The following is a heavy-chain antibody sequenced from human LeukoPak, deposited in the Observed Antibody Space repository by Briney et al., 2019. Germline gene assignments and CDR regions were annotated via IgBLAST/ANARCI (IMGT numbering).Heavy chain of an antibody. D-gene: IGHD6-13*01. CDR1: GYTFTSYG. Sequence: GASVKVSCKASGYTFTSYGISWVRQAPGQGLEWMGIINPSGGSTSYAQKFQGRVTMTRDTSTSTVYMELSSLRSEDTAVYYCARVSPRKVRAAPNAHFDYWGQGTLVTVSS. V-gene: IGHV1-46*01. CDR2: INPSGGST. J-gene: IGHJ4*02. CDR3: ARVSPRKVRAAPNAHFDY.